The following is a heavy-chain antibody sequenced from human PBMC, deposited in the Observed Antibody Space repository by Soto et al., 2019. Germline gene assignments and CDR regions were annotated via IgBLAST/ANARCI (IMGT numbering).Heavy chain of an antibody. V-gene: IGHV3-72*01. D-gene: IGHD2-15*01. CDR2: VRNKANRYTT. J-gene: IGHJ4*02. CDR3: AKGYCSGGSCYVGDY. CDR1: GFTFSDHY. Sequence: GGSLRLSCAASGFTFSDHYMDWVRQAPGKGLEWVGRVRNKANRYTTEYAASVKGRFTISRDDSQNSLFLQMNSLNTEDTAVYYCAKGYCSGGSCYVGDYWGQGTLVTVSS.